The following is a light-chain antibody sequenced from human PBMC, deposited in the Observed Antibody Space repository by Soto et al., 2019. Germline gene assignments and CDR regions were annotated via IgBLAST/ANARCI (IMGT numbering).Light chain of an antibody. V-gene: IGKV3-11*01. CDR2: DAS. J-gene: IGKJ4*01. CDR3: QHRSNWPST. Sequence: EIVLTQSPATLSLSPGERAALSCRASQSVSSYLAWYQQKPGQAPRLLIYDASKRATGIPARFTGSGSGTDFTLTISSLEPEDFAVYFCQHRSNWPSTFGGGTKVEI. CDR1: QSVSSY.